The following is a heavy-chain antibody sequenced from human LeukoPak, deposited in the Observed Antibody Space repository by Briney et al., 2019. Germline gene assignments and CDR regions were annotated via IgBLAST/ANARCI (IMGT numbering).Heavy chain of an antibody. J-gene: IGHJ4*02. D-gene: IGHD5-12*01. CDR1: EFTFSSYW. Sequence: GGSLRLYCAASEFTFSSYWMKWARQAPGKGLEWVASIKEDGSDKYYVDSVKGRFSISRDNAKNSLFLQMNSLRTEDTAVYYCARGGHFNFDYWGQGTLVIVSS. CDR2: IKEDGSDK. V-gene: IGHV3-7*01. CDR3: ARGGHFNFDY.